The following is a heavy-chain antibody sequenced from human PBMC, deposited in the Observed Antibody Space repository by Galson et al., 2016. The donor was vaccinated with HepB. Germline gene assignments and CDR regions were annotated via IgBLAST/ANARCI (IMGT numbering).Heavy chain of an antibody. Sequence: SVKVSCKASGYTFTSYDINWVRQAAGQGLEWMGWMNSNSGNTGYAQKFQGRVSMTRNTSVSAAYMELGRLRSDDTAVYDCARGATLDFWGQGTLVTVSS. CDR2: MNSNSGNT. CDR1: GYTFTSYD. CDR3: ARGATLDF. V-gene: IGHV1-8*01. J-gene: IGHJ4*02.